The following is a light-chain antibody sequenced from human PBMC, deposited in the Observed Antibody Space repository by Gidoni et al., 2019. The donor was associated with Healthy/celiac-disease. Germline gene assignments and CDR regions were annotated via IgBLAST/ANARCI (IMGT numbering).Light chain of an antibody. J-gene: IGKJ5*01. CDR3: QQSYSTPAST. V-gene: IGKV1-39*01. Sequence: DIQITQSPSSLSASVVDRVTITCRASQSISSYLNWYQQKPGKAPMLLIYAASSLQSGVPSRFSGSGSGTDFTLTISSLQPEDFATYYCQQSYSTPASTFGQGTRLEIK. CDR1: QSISSY. CDR2: AAS.